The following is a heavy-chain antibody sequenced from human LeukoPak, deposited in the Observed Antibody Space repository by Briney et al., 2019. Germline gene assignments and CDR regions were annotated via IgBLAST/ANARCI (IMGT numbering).Heavy chain of an antibody. CDR2: ISYDGSNK. CDR3: AKFGSLDTAMGEIQH. D-gene: IGHD5-18*01. Sequence: GRSLRLSCAASGFTFSSYGMHWVRQAPGKGLEWVAVISYDGSNKYYADSVKGRFTISRDNSKNTLYLQMNSLRAEDTAVYYCAKFGSLDTAMGEIQHWGQGTLVTVSS. J-gene: IGHJ1*01. V-gene: IGHV3-30*18. CDR1: GFTFSSYG.